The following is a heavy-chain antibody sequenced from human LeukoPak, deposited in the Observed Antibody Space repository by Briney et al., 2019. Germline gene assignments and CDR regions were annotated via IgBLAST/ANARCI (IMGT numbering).Heavy chain of an antibody. D-gene: IGHD2-21*02. CDR1: GSTFSGYY. V-gene: IGHV1-2*02. Sequence: EASVKLSCNTSGSTFSGYYIHWVRQATGQGLEWMGWINPNSGGTNYAQKFQDRVTMTRDTSISTAYMDLSRLTSDDTAVYYCARGGSICSGGDCYLNWLDPWGQGTLVTVSS. J-gene: IGHJ5*02. CDR2: INPNSGGT. CDR3: ARGGSICSGGDCYLNWLDP.